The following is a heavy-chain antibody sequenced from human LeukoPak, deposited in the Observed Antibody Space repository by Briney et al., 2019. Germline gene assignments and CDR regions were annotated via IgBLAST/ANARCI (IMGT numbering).Heavy chain of an antibody. Sequence: ASVKVSCKASGYTFTGYYMHWVRQAPGQGLEWMGGIIPIFGTANYAQKFQGRVTITADESTSTAYMELSSLRSEDTAVYYCAREYSSGWTSRDAFDIWGQGTMVTVSS. CDR1: GYTFTGYY. CDR2: IIPIFGTA. CDR3: AREYSSGWTSRDAFDI. V-gene: IGHV1-69*13. J-gene: IGHJ3*02. D-gene: IGHD6-19*01.